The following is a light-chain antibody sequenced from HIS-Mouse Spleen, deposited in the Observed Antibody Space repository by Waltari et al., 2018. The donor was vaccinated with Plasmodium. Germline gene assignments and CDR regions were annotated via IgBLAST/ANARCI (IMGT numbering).Light chain of an antibody. CDR1: RSYSGGYHY. J-gene: IGLJ3*02. V-gene: IGLV2-11*01. CDR3: CSYAGSYTWV. CDR2: DVS. Sequence: QSALTQPRSVSVSPGQSVTISCTGTRSYSGGYHYVSWYQQHPGKAPKLMIYDVSKRPSGVPDRFSGSKSGNTASLTISGLQAEDEADYYCCSYAGSYTWVFGGGTKLTVL.